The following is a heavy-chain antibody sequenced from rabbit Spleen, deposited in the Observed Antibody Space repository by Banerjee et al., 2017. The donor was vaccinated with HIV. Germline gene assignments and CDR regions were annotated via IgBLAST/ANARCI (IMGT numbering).Heavy chain of an antibody. J-gene: IGHJ6*01. V-gene: IGHV1S40*01. CDR1: GLDFSGDSY. CDR3: ARDTGSSFSSYGMDL. D-gene: IGHD8-1*01. CDR2: IDIGSNGFT. Sequence: QSLEESGGDLVKPGASLTLTCKASGLDFSGDSYDSYMCWVRQAPGKGLEWIACIDIGSNGFTYFASWAKGRFTISKTSSTTVTLQMTSLTAADTATYFCARDTGSSFSSYGMDLWGPGTLVTVS.